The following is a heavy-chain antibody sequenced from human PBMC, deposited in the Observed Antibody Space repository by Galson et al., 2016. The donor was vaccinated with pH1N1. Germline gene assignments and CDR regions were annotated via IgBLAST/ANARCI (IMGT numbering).Heavy chain of an antibody. D-gene: IGHD3-16*01. J-gene: IGHJ4*02. Sequence: SVKVSCKATGYRFIGYYIHWVRQAPGQGLEWMGWVNPNGGSTKFGAPKYAEKFQDRVIITTDTSINVAFLELMNLRLDDTAVYHCARDQEFCVTDKCFSGLGHWGQGTLVTVSS. CDR3: ARDQEFCVTDKCFSGLGH. CDR2: VNPNGGSTKFGAP. CDR1: GYRFIGYY. V-gene: IGHV1-2*02.